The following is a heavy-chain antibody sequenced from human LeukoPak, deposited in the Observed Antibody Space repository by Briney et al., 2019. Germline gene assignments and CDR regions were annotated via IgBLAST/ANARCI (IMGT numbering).Heavy chain of an antibody. D-gene: IGHD3-10*01. V-gene: IGHV3-21*01. J-gene: IGHJ4*02. Sequence: GGSLRLSCAASGFTFSSYSMNWVRQAPGKGLEWVSSISSSSSYIYYADSEKGRFTISRDNAKNSLYLQMNSLRAEDTAAYYCARDPTTYGSGSYYYYFEYWGQGTLVTVSS. CDR1: GFTFSSYS. CDR2: ISSSSSYI. CDR3: ARDPTTYGSGSYYYYFEY.